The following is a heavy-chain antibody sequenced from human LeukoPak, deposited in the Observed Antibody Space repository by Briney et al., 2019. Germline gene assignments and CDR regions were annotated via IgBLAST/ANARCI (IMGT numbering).Heavy chain of an antibody. V-gene: IGHV4-39*01. J-gene: IGHJ4*02. D-gene: IGHD1-26*01. CDR3: ARSPTIVGASDY. Sequence: SETLSLTCTVSGGSISSSSHYWGWIRQPPGKGLEWIGSIYYSGSTYYNPSLKSRVTISVDTSKNQFSLKLSSVTAADTAVYYCARSPTIVGASDYWGQGTLVTVSS. CDR1: GGSISSSSHY. CDR2: IYYSGST.